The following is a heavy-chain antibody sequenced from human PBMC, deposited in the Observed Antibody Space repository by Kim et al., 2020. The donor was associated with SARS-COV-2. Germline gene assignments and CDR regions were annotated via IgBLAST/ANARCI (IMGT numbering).Heavy chain of an antibody. Sequence: SETLSLTCTVSGGSISSYYWSWIRQPPGKGLEWIGYIYYSGSTNYNPSLKSRVTISVDTSKNQFSLKLSSVTAADTAVYYCARGPAVVPAVRLPKLELRPRYYYYGMDVWGQGTTVTVSS. J-gene: IGHJ6*02. CDR2: IYYSGST. CDR3: ARGPAVVPAVRLPKLELRPRYYYYGMDV. D-gene: IGHD2-2*01. V-gene: IGHV4-59*01. CDR1: GGSISSYY.